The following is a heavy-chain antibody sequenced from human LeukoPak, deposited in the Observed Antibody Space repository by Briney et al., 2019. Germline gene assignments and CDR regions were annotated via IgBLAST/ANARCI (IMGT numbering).Heavy chain of an antibody. Sequence: GGSLRLSCAASGFTFSSYAMHWVRQAPGKGLEWVAVISYDGSNKYYADSVEGRFTISRDNSKNTLYLQMNSLRAEDTAVYYCARDSTSYYYDSSGYDAFDIWGQGTMVTVSS. CDR1: GFTFSSYA. CDR2: ISYDGSNK. J-gene: IGHJ3*02. D-gene: IGHD3-22*01. CDR3: ARDSTSYYYDSSGYDAFDI. V-gene: IGHV3-30-3*01.